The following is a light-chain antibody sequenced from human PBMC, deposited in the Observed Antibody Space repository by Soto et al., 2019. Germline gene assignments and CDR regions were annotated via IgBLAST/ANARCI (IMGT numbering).Light chain of an antibody. CDR2: SSN. J-gene: IGLJ3*02. Sequence: QSVLTQPPSASGTPGQRVTIACSGRSSNIGSNTVNWYQQLPGTAPKLLIYSSNQRPSGVPDRFSGSKSGTSASLAISGLQSDDEADYYCAAWDDSLNGVLFGGGTKLTVL. V-gene: IGLV1-44*01. CDR3: AAWDDSLNGVL. CDR1: SSNIGSNT.